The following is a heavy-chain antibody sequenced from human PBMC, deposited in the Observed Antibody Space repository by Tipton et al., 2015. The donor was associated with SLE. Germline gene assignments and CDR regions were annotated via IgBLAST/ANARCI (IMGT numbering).Heavy chain of an antibody. V-gene: IGHV4-59*08. Sequence: TLSLTCTVSGGSISSYYWSWIRQPPGKGLEWIGYIYYSGSTNYNPSPKSRVTISVDTSKNQFSLKLSSVTAADTAVYYCARHSIAAAGFDYWGQGTLVTVSS. CDR2: IYYSGST. CDR1: GGSISSYY. CDR3: ARHSIAAAGFDY. J-gene: IGHJ4*02. D-gene: IGHD6-13*01.